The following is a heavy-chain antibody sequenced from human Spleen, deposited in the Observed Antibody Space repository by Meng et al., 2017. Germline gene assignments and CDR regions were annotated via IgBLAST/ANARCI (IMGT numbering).Heavy chain of an antibody. V-gene: IGHV3-33*01. CDR2: IWYDGSNK. D-gene: IGHD3-22*01. CDR3: ARDVLATTRAGYYGMDV. J-gene: IGHJ6*02. CDR1: GFTFSSYG. Sequence: GGSLRLSCAASGFTFSSYGMHWVRQAPGKGLEWVAVIWYDGSNKYYGDSVKGRFTISRDNSKNTLSLQMNSLRAEDTAVYYCARDVLATTRAGYYGMDVWGQGTTVTVSS.